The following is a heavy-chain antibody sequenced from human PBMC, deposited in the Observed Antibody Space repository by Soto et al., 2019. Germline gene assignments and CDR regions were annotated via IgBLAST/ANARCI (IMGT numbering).Heavy chain of an antibody. Sequence: QVQLVQSGAEVKKPGASVKLSCKASGVTFSSYAISWVRQAPGQGLEWMGGIIPIFGTANYAQKLQGRVTITADKSMITAYVELSSLISEVTDVYYWAGGGGSASTCYYYYCLDVWGQGNTCTVSS. CDR1: GVTFSSYA. D-gene: IGHD6-25*01. CDR3: AGGGGSASTCYYYYCLDV. CDR2: IIPIFGTA. J-gene: IGHJ6*02. V-gene: IGHV1-69*06.